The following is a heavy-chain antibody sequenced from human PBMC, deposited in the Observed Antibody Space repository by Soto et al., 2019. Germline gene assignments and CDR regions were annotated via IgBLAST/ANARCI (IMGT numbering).Heavy chain of an antibody. V-gene: IGHV3-33*08. CDR3: ARXXXIQGGPPPKNYAMDV. CDR2: IWYDGSNK. D-gene: IGHD5-18*01. J-gene: IGHJ6*02. CDR1: GFTFRNFG. Sequence: QVRLVESGGGVVQPGRSLRLSCSASGFTFRNFGFHWVRQAPGKGLEWVALIWYDGSNKYYAESLKGRVSISRDNSKNTLYLEMKSLRFEDTAVYYCARXXXIQGGPPPKNYAMDVWGQGTTVTVSS.